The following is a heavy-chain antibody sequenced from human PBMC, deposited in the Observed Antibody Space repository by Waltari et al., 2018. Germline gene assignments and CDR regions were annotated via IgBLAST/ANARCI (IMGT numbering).Heavy chain of an antibody. CDR2: ISGSGGNT. D-gene: IGHD6-19*01. CDR1: EFTFGSYA. CDR3: AKDPAGTYYFEY. J-gene: IGHJ4*02. V-gene: IGHV3-23*01. Sequence: EVQLLESGGGLVQPGGSLRLSCAASEFTFGSYAMNWVRQAPGKGLEWVSTISGSGGNTYYADSVKGRFTISRDNSKNTLYLQMNSLRAEDTAVYYCAKDPAGTYYFEYWGQGTLVTVSS.